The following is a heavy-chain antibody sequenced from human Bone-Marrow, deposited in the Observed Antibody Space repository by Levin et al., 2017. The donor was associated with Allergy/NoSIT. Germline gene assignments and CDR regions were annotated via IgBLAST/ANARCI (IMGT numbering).Heavy chain of an antibody. CDR2: ISGSGGST. Sequence: GESLKISCAASGFTFSSYAMSWVRQAPGKGLEWVSAISGSGGSTYYADSVKGRFTISRDNSKNTLYLQMNSLRAEDTAVYYCAAVPSYCGGDCQPLDWGQGTLVTVSS. J-gene: IGHJ1*01. V-gene: IGHV3-23*01. CDR3: AAVPSYCGGDCQPLD. CDR1: GFTFSSYA. D-gene: IGHD2-21*02.